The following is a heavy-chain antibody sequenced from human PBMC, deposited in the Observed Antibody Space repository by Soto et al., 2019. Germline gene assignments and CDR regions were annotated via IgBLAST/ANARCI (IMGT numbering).Heavy chain of an antibody. CDR2: ISHSGST. J-gene: IGHJ4*02. Sequence: PSETLSLTCAVSGSSISSGCYWGWIRQPPGKGLEWIESISHSGSTYYSPSLKSRVTISLDTSKNQFSLNLRSVTAADTAVYYCARGPEMRFDYWGQGILVTVSS. CDR1: GSSISSGCY. V-gene: IGHV4-38-2*01. CDR3: ARGPEMRFDY.